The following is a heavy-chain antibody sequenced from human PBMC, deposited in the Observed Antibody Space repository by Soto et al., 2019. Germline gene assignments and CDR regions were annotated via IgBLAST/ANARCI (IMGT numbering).Heavy chain of an antibody. D-gene: IGHD3-10*01. Sequence: QIQLVQSGAEVKKPGASVKVSCKASGYTFTSYGISWMRQAPGQGLECMGWISGYNGNTYYAQKFQGRVIMTTDTSARTAYMELRSLRSDDTAIYYCASGTITMIRGVVYFYYGLDVWGQGTAVTVTS. CDR2: ISGYNGNT. J-gene: IGHJ6*02. V-gene: IGHV1-18*04. CDR1: GYTFTSYG. CDR3: ASGTITMIRGVVYFYYGLDV.